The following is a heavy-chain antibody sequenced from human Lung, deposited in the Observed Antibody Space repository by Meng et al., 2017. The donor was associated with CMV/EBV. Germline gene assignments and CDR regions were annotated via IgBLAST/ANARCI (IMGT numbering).Heavy chain of an antibody. CDR1: GFTFTSSA. Sequence: SVKVSXKASGFTFTSSAVQWVRQARGQRLEWIGWIVVGSDNTNYAQKFQERVTITRDMSTSTAYMELSSLRSEDTAVYYCAAEALKEQWLVYYYGMDVWGQGNXV. CDR2: IVVGSDNT. CDR3: AAEALKEQWLVYYYGMDV. V-gene: IGHV1-58*01. D-gene: IGHD6-19*01. J-gene: IGHJ6*01.